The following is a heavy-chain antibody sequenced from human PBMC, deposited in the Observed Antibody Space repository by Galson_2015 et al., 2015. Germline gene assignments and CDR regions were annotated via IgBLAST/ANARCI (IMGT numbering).Heavy chain of an antibody. CDR1: GFTFSTYA. CDR3: AKSGTLNWGADCKSDFDY. J-gene: IGHJ4*02. CDR2: ISKDGSTK. V-gene: IGHV3-30*18. Sequence: SLRLSCAASGFTFSTYAMHWVRQAPGKGLEWVTFISKDGSTKYYADSVKGRSTISRDNSRNTVYLQMDSLRPEDTAVYYCAKSGTLNWGADCKSDFDYWGQGTLVTVSS. D-gene: IGHD2-21*02.